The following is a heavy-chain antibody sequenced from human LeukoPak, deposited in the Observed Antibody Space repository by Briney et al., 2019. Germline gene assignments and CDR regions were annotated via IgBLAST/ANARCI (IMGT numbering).Heavy chain of an antibody. D-gene: IGHD3-22*01. Sequence: KPGGSLRLSCAASGFTFSTYSMNWVRQAPGKGLEWVSSISSSSYIYYADSVKGRFTISRDNAKNSLYLQMNSLRAEDTAVYYCAREVGSITMIVAVITPGYFDLWGRGTLVTVSS. CDR3: AREVGSITMIVAVITPGYFDL. CDR2: ISSSSYI. V-gene: IGHV3-21*01. J-gene: IGHJ2*01. CDR1: GFTFSTYS.